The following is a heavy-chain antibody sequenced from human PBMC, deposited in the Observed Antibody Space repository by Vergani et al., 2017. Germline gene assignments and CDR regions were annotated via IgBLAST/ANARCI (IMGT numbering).Heavy chain of an antibody. Sequence: QVQLQQWGAGLLKPSETLSLTCTVYGASLSDYYWKWIRQPPAKGLVWIGEINQCGRTNFNPSLNSRTTMSIDTSKNQFSLRLRSVTAADTAVCYCAREPKKSSVDFWGAWRSAYWGQGILVTVSS. D-gene: IGHD3-3*01. CDR1: GASLSDYY. CDR3: AREPKKSSVDFWGAWRSAY. V-gene: IGHV4-34*01. J-gene: IGHJ4*02. CDR2: INQCGRT.